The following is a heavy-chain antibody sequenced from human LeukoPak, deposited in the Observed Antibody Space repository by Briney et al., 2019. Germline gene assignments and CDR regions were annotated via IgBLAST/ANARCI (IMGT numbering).Heavy chain of an antibody. D-gene: IGHD3-10*01. Sequence: SETLSLTCTVSGGSISSYYWSWIRQPPGKGLEWIGYIYYSGSTNYNPSLKSRVTISVDTSKNQFSLKLSSVTAADTAVYYCARDRYYGPSYDYYYGMDVWGQGTTATVSS. CDR3: ARDRYYGPSYDYYYGMDV. CDR2: IYYSGST. V-gene: IGHV4-59*01. J-gene: IGHJ6*02. CDR1: GGSISSYY.